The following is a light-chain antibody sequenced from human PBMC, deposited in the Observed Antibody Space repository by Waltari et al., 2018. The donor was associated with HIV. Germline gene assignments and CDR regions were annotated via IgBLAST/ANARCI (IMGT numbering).Light chain of an antibody. Sequence: YVLTQPPSASGTHGQRVTISCSGSPSHIRYNSVYWYQPFPGTAPHLLIHWKEQRPSWVPERFSGCKSGTSACLTITGLRSEDEADYYCATWDDGLSGRRVFGGGTKLTVL. CDR1: PSHIRYNS. J-gene: IGLJ3*02. CDR2: WKE. V-gene: IGLV1-47*01. CDR3: ATWDDGLSGRRV.